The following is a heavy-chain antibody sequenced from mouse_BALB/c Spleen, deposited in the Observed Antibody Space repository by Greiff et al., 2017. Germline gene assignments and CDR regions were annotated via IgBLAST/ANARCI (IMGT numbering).Heavy chain of an antibody. Sequence: LQQPGAELVKPGASVKMSCKASGYTFTSYNMHWVKQTPGQGLEWIGAIYPGNGDTSYNQKFKGKATLTADKSSSTAYMQLSSLTSEDSAVYYCATDYGYDFDYWGQGTTLTVSS. D-gene: IGHD2-2*01. CDR2: IYPGNGDT. V-gene: IGHV1-12*01. CDR3: ATDYGYDFDY. J-gene: IGHJ2*01. CDR1: GYTFTSYN.